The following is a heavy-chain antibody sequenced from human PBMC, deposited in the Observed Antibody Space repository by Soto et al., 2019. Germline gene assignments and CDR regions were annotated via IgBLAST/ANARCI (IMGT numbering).Heavy chain of an antibody. Sequence: ASVKVSCKASGYTFTSYGISWVRQAPGQGLEWMGRINPKSGGTSTAQKFQGWVTMTTDTSISTASMELTRLTSDDTAIYYCARGDSTDCSNGVCSFFYNHDMDVWGQGTTVTVSS. CDR3: ARGDSTDCSNGVCSFFYNHDMDV. V-gene: IGHV1-2*04. CDR2: INPKSGGT. CDR1: GYTFTSYG. D-gene: IGHD2-8*01. J-gene: IGHJ6*02.